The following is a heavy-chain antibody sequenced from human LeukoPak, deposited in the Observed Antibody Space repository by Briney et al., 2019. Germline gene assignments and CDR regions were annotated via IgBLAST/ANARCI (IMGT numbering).Heavy chain of an antibody. J-gene: IGHJ4*02. V-gene: IGHV1-2*04. Sequence: GASVKVSCKASGYTFTGYYMHWVRQAPGQGLEWMGWINPNSGGTNYAQKFQGWVTMTRDTSISTAYMELSRLRSDDTAVYYCARASSGWPPDFDYWGQGTLVTVSS. CDR2: INPNSGGT. CDR1: GYTFTGYY. D-gene: IGHD6-19*01. CDR3: ARASSGWPPDFDY.